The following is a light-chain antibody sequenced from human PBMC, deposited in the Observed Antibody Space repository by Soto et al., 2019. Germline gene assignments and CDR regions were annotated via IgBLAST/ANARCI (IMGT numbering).Light chain of an antibody. CDR1: QSVSSSY. V-gene: IGKV3-20*01. Sequence: EIVLTQSPGTLSLSPGERATLSCRASQSVSSSYLAWYQQKPGQAPRLLIYGASSRSNCIPVRFSGSGSGTEFTLTISRLEPEDFSVYYCQQYGSSLWTFGQGTKVEIK. CDR2: GAS. CDR3: QQYGSSLWT. J-gene: IGKJ1*01.